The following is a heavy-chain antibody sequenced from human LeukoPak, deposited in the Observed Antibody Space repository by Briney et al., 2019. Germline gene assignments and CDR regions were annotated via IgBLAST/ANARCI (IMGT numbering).Heavy chain of an antibody. CDR1: GFTFSSYS. V-gene: IGHV3-21*01. CDR3: ARVAAAGTEYFDY. D-gene: IGHD6-13*01. J-gene: IGHJ4*02. CDR2: ISSSSSYI. Sequence: GGSLRLSCAASGFTFSSYSMNWVRQAPGKGLEWVSSISSSSSYIYYADSVKGRFTISRDSAKNSLYLQMNSLRAEDTAVYYCARVAAAGTEYFDYWGQGTLVTVSS.